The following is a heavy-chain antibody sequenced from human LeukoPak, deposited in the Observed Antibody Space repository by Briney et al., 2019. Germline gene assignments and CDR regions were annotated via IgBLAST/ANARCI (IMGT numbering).Heavy chain of an antibody. CDR2: ISNSGSTK. CDR1: GFTFSSYE. CDR3: ARDRRTIFGVVSIPFDY. V-gene: IGHV3-48*03. Sequence: GGSLRLSCAASGFTFSSYEMNWIRQAPGKGLEWISYISNSGSTKYYADSVKGRFTISRDNAKNSLYLQMNSLRAEDTAVYYCARDRRTIFGVVSIPFDYWGQGTLVTVSS. D-gene: IGHD3-3*01. J-gene: IGHJ4*02.